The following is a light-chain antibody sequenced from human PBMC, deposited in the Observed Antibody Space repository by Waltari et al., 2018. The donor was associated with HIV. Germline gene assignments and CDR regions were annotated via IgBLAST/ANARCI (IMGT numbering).Light chain of an antibody. J-gene: IGKJ4*02. Sequence: DIQMTQSPSSLSASVGDSVTITCRASQDIGHHVAWFQQKPGKSPEPLVFDASTLQNGVPSKFSGSGSGTDFTLTSSNRQPEDCAAYGGQQQKTDPLTFGGGTKVEI. CDR1: QDIGHH. V-gene: IGKV1-16*02. CDR2: DAS. CDR3: QQQKTDPLT.